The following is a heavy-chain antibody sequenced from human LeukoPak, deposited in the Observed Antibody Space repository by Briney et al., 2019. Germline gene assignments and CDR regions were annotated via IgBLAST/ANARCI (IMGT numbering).Heavy chain of an antibody. CDR3: AKVPTWLWSREGEGHFDY. CDR1: GFTFSSYA. V-gene: IGHV3-23*01. J-gene: IGHJ4*02. Sequence: PGGSLRLSCAASGFTFSSYAMSWVRQAPGKGLEWVSAISGSGGSTYYADSVKGRFTISRDNSKNTLYLQMNSLRAEDTAVYYCAKVPTWLWSREGEGHFDYWGQGTLVTVSS. D-gene: IGHD5-18*01. CDR2: ISGSGGST.